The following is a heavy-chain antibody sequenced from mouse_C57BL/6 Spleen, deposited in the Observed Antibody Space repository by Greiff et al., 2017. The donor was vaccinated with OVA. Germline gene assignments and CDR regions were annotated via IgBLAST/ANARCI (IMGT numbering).Heavy chain of an antibody. CDR2: INYDGSST. Sequence: DVKLVESEGGLVQPGSSMKLSCTSSGFAFRDYYMSWVRQVPEKGLEWVANINYDGSSTYYLDSLKSRFIISRDNAKNILYLQMSSLKSEYTACDYSTRVRNTVRSNPPFDYWGQGTTLTVSS. V-gene: IGHV5-16*01. J-gene: IGHJ2*01. CDR1: GFAFRDYY. D-gene: IGHD2-5*01. CDR3: TRVRNTVRSNPPFDY.